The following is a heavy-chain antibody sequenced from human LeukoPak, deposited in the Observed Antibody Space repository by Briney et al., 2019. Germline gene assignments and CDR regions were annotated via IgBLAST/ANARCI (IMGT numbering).Heavy chain of an antibody. CDR1: GYTFTNYA. V-gene: IGHV7-4-1*02. J-gene: IGHJ4*02. CDR2: INTNTGNP. Sequence: GASVKASCKTSGYTFTNYAMNWVRQAPGQGLEWMGWINTNTGNPTYAQGFTGRFVFSLDTSVSTAYLQISSLKAEDTAVYYCARDPSDGVFDYWGQGTLVTVSS. CDR3: ARDPSDGVFDY. D-gene: IGHD3-10*01.